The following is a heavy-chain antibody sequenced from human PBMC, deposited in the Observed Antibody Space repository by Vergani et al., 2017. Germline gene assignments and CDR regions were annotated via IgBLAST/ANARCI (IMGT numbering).Heavy chain of an antibody. Sequence: QVRLQESGPGLVKPSQTLSLTCTVSGRSISSGSYYWSWIRQPAGKGLEWIGRIYTSGSTNYNPSLKSRVTMSVDTSKNQFSLRLSSVTAADTAVYYCARDPKSYCSGGSCFSVWGAFDIWGRGTTVTVSS. D-gene: IGHD2-15*01. CDR3: ARDPKSYCSGGSCFSVWGAFDI. V-gene: IGHV4-61*02. CDR2: IYTSGST. CDR1: GRSISSGSYY. J-gene: IGHJ3*02.